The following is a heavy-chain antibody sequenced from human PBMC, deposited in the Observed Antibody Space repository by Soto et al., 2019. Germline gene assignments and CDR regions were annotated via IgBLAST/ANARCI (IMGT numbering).Heavy chain of an antibody. Sequence: QITLKESGPTLVKPTQTLTLTCTFSGFSLSTSGVGVGWIRQPPGKALEWLALIYWNDDKRYSPSLKSSLTNTKDTAKNQVVLTITNMDPVDTATYYCAHSPVRDYPYYYYYGMDVWGQGTTVTVSS. D-gene: IGHD3-16*01. V-gene: IGHV2-5*01. J-gene: IGHJ6*02. CDR3: AHSPVRDYPYYYYYGMDV. CDR2: IYWNDDK. CDR1: GFSLSTSGVG.